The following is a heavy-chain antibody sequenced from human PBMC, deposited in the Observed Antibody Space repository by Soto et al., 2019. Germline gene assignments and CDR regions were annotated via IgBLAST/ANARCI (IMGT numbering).Heavy chain of an antibody. CDR1: GFTFSSYG. CDR3: ARGGIAAAGTEYYGMDV. CDR2: IWYDGSNK. D-gene: IGHD6-13*01. Sequence: PGGFLRLSCAASGFTFSSYGRHWVRQAPGKGLEWVAVIWYDGSNKYYADSVKGRFTISRDNSKNTPYLQMNSLRAEDTAVYYCARGGIAAAGTEYYGMDVWGQGTTVTVSS. J-gene: IGHJ6*02. V-gene: IGHV3-33*01.